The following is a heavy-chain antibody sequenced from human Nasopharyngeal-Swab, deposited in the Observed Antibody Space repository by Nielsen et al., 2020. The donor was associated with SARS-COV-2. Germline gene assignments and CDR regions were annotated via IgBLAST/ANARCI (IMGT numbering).Heavy chain of an antibody. CDR1: GFTISDSW. V-gene: IGHV3-74*01. CDR2: INSDGSRT. J-gene: IGHJ4*02. CDR3: ARDFDKTGD. D-gene: IGHD7-27*01. Sequence: GESLKISCEVSGFTISDSWMHWVRQAPGKGLLWVSRINSDGSRTGYADAVKGRFTISRDNSKNTIYLQMNRLRAEDTVVYFCARDFDKTGDWGQGTLVTVSS.